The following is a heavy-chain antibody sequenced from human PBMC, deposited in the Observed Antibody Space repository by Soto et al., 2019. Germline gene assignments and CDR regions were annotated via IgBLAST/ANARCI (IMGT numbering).Heavy chain of an antibody. CDR1: GGSFFNYE. CDR3: ARHFSFSGYYDILTGYYNRPLERHAFDI. Sequence: PSETLSLTCAVYGGSFFNYEWTWIRQPPGKGLEWIGEIKHREVRNSETTNYNPSLQSRVAISVDTSKNQFSLKLTSVTAADTAVYYCARHFSFSGYYDILTGYYNRPLERHAFDIWGQGTMVTVSS. V-gene: IGHV4-34*01. J-gene: IGHJ3*02. D-gene: IGHD3-9*01. CDR2: IKHREVRNSETT.